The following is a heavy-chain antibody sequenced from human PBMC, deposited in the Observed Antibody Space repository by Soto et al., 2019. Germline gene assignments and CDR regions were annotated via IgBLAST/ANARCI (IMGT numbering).Heavy chain of an antibody. J-gene: IGHJ4*02. CDR3: ARDRGVSGYSYVY. Sequence: EASVKVSCKASGYTFTSYAMHWVRQAPGQRLEWMGWINAGNGNTKYSQKFRGRVTITRDTSASTAYMELSSLRSEDTAVYYCARDRGVSGYSYVYWGQGTLVTVSS. CDR2: INAGNGNT. CDR1: GYTFTSYA. V-gene: IGHV1-3*01. D-gene: IGHD5-18*01.